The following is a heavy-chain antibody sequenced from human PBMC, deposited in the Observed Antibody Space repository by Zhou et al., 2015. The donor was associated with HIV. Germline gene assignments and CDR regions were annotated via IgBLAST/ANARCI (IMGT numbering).Heavy chain of an antibody. J-gene: IGHJ6*02. CDR3: ARDCSPSNLRYCSGGSCSNALYYYGMDV. CDR1: GGTFSSYA. CDR2: IIPIFGTA. V-gene: IGHV1-69*12. D-gene: IGHD2-15*01. Sequence: QVQLVQSGAEVKKPGSSVKVSCKASGGTFSSYAISWVRQAPGQGLEWMGGIIPIFGTANYAQKFQGRVTITADESTSTAYMELSSLRSEDTAVYYCARDCSPSNLRYCSGGSCSNALYYYGMDVWGQGTTVTVSS.